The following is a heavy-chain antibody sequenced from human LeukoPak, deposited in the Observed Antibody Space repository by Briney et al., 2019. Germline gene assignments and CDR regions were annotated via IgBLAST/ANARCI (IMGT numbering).Heavy chain of an antibody. V-gene: IGHV3-48*01. CDR2: ISTSSSTI. J-gene: IGHJ4*02. CDR3: ARESTHIVVVTAIIDY. CDR1: GFTFSSYS. D-gene: IGHD2-21*02. Sequence: GVSLRLSCAASGFTFSSYSMNWLRQARGRGLEWVSYISTSSSTIYYADSVKGRFTISRDNAKNSLYLQMNSLRAEDTALYYCARESTHIVVVTAIIDYWGQGTLVTVSS.